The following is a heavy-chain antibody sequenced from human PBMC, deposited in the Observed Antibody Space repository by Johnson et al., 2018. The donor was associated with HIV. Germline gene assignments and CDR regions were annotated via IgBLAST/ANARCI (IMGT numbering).Heavy chain of an antibody. CDR1: EFTFTDYY. CDR2: ISSSGSTI. D-gene: IGHD2-21*02. Sequence: QVQLVESGGGVVQPGRSLRLSCAASEFTFTDYYMNWMRQAPGKGLEWVSHISSSGSTIYYADSVKGRFTISRDNAKNTLYLQMNSLRPEDTAVYYCARVRSTIVVVTATGGAFDIWGQGTVVTVSS. J-gene: IGHJ3*02. CDR3: ARVRSTIVVVTATGGAFDI. V-gene: IGHV3-11*04.